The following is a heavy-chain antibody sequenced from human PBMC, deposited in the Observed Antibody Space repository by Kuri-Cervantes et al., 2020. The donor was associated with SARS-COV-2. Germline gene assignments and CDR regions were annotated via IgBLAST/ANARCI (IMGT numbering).Heavy chain of an antibody. CDR2: MNPNSGNT. J-gene: IGHJ6*03. CDR3: AREYYYGSGSYLGAYYYYYYMDV. V-gene: IGHV1-8*02. Sequence: ASVKVSCKASGYTFTNNDVNWLRQASGQGLEWMGWMNPNSGNTGYAQKFQGRVTMTRDTSISTAYMELSRLRSDDTAVYYCAREYYYGSGSYLGAYYYYYYMDVWGKGTTVTVSS. D-gene: IGHD3-10*01. CDR1: GYTFTNND.